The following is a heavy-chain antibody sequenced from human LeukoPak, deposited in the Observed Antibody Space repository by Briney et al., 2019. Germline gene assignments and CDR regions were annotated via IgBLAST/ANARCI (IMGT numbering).Heavy chain of an antibody. D-gene: IGHD2-2*01. CDR2: INPNNGGT. CDR1: GYTFTDHY. J-gene: IGHJ6*02. Sequence: ASVNVSCKASGYTFTDHYTHWVRQAPGQGLEWMGWINPNNGGTTYTQNFQGRVTMTRDTSISTAYMELSRLRSDDSAIYYCTRDHCSFANCYEDYYYGMDVWGQGTTVTVSS. V-gene: IGHV1-2*02. CDR3: TRDHCSFANCYEDYYYGMDV.